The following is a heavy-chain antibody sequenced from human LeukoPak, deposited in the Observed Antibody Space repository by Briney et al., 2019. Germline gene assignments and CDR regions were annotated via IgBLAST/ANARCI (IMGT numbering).Heavy chain of an antibody. V-gene: IGHV4-34*04. Sequence: SQSLSLTCAVYAGSSRAYYWRCIRQPPGKGLEWIGETNHSGSTNNSPSLRSRATIPVDTSKTQFSLKLSSGTPADRPVIYVARVKKERFGELFTRLSATPPYYFDDCGQGTLVT. CDR2: TNHSGST. CDR3: ARVKKERFGELFTRLSATPPYYFDD. J-gene: IGHJ4*02. D-gene: IGHD3-10*01. CDR1: AGSSRAYY.